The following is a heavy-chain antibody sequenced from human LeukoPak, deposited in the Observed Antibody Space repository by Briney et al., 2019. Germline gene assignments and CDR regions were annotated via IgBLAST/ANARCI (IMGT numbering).Heavy chain of an antibody. CDR3: ASLPKLRPRDY. J-gene: IGHJ4*02. V-gene: IGHV4-34*01. CDR1: GGSFSGYY. CDR2: INHSGST. Sequence: SETLSLTCAVYGGSFSGYYWSWIRQPPGKGLEWIGEINHSGSTNYNPSLKSRVTISVDTSKNQFSLKLSSVTAADTAVYYCASLPKLRPRDYWGQGTLVTVSS. D-gene: IGHD4-17*01.